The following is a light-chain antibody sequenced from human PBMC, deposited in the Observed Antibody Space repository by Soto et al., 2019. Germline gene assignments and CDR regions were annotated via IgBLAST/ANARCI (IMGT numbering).Light chain of an antibody. CDR3: GSWDSSLSAYV. Sequence: QSVLTQPPSVSGAPGQRVTISCTGSSSNIGAGYDVHWYLQLPGSAPKLLVYTNNNRPSGVPDRFSGSKSGTSASLAITGLQAEDEADYYCGSWDSSLSAYVFGTGTKLTVL. CDR1: SSNIGAGYD. J-gene: IGLJ1*01. CDR2: TNN. V-gene: IGLV1-40*01.